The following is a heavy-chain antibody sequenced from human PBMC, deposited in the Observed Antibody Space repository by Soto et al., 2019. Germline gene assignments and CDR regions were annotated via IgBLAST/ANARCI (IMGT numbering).Heavy chain of an antibody. CDR2: IGTSAST. V-gene: IGHV3-23*01. CDR1: GFTFSSYS. D-gene: IGHD2-2*01. J-gene: IGHJ4*02. Sequence: DVRLLESGGGLVQPGGSLRLSCAASGFTFSSYSISWARQAPGKGLEWVSTIGTSASTYYGDSVRGRFTISRDNSRNTLYLQMNSLRAEDTAVYYCADLSRYCTSSNCDWGQGTLVTVSS. CDR3: ADLSRYCTSSNCD.